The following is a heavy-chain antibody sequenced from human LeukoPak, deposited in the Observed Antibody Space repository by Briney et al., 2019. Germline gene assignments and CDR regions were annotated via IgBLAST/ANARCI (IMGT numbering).Heavy chain of an antibody. D-gene: IGHD4-17*01. J-gene: IGHJ1*01. CDR3: AREGANYGAGYFQH. CDR2: ISGDGGST. Sequence: SGGSLRLSCAASGFTFDDYAMHWVRQAPGKGLEWVSLISGDGGSTYYADSVKGRFTISRDNAKNSLYLQMNSLRAEDTAVYYCAREGANYGAGYFQHWGQGTLVTVSS. V-gene: IGHV3-43*02. CDR1: GFTFDDYA.